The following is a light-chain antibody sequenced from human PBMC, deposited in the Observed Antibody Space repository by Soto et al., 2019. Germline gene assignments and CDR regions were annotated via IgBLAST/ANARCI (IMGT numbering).Light chain of an antibody. CDR2: DAS. J-gene: IGKJ4*01. CDR1: QSVSSY. CDR3: QQRTTWPLT. Sequence: EIVLTQSPATLSLSPGERATLSCRASQSVSSYLAWYQQKPGQAPRLLIYDASSRATDIPARFTGSGSGTDFTLTITSLEPEDFAVYYCQQRTTWPLTFGGGTKVEIK. V-gene: IGKV3-11*01.